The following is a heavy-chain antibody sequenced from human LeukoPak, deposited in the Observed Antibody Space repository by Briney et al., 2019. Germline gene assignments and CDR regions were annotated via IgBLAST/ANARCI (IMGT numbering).Heavy chain of an antibody. CDR2: ISSRSSQI. CDR1: GFTFSTYW. V-gene: IGHV3-21*01. D-gene: IGHD3-22*01. CDR3: ARYSSGFDY. J-gene: IGHJ4*02. Sequence: GGSLRLSCAASGFTFSTYWMHWIRQAPGKGLEWVSSISSRSSQIYYADSVKGRFTISRDNAKNSLYLQMNSLRAEDTAVYYCARYSSGFDYWGQGTLVTVSS.